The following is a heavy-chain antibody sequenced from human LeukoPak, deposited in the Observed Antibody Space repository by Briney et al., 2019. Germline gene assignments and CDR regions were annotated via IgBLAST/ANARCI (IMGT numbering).Heavy chain of an antibody. Sequence: SVKVSCKASGGTFSSYAISWVRQAPGQGLEWMGGIIPIFGTANYAQRFQGRVTVTADESTSTAYMELSSLRSEDTAVYYCARAPGYYYGMDVWGQGTTVTVSS. CDR3: ARAPGYYYGMDV. CDR1: GGTFSSYA. V-gene: IGHV1-69*01. J-gene: IGHJ6*02. CDR2: IIPIFGTA.